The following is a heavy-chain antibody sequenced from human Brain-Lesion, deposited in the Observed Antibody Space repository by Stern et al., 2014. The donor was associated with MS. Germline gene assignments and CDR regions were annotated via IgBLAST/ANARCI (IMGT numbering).Heavy chain of an antibody. D-gene: IGHD2-15*01. CDR2: IYYSGSP. V-gene: IGHV4-39*01. CDR1: GGSVSSTSYA. J-gene: IGHJ5*02. Sequence: QESGPGLVKPSETLSLTCTVAGGSVSSTSYALAWIRQAPGKGLEWIGTIYYSGSPYYGPSLKSRLTISLDTSKNRFSLQLRSVTAADTAVYYCAGEEDIRYCSGGSCTGNWFDPWGQGTLVTVSS. CDR3: AGEEDIRYCSGGSCTGNWFDP.